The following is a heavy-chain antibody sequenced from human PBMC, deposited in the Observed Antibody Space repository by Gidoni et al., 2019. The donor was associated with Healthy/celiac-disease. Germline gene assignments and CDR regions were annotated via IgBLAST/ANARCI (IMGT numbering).Heavy chain of an antibody. CDR1: GFTFSSYD. V-gene: IGHV3-13*04. D-gene: IGHD3-10*01. CDR3: ASGARWFGELAARNYYYYYMDV. CDR2: IGTAGDT. Sequence: EVQLVESGGGLVQPGGSLRLSCAASGFTFSSYDMHWVRQATGKGLEWVSAIGTAGDTYYPGSVKGRFTISRENAKNSLYLQMNSLRAGDTAVYYCASGARWFGELAARNYYYYYMDVWGKGTTVTVSS. J-gene: IGHJ6*03.